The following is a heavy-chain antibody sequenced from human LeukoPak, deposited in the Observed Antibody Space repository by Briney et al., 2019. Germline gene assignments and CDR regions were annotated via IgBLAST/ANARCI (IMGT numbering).Heavy chain of an antibody. CDR2: IYYRSRWHY. V-gene: IGHV6-1*01. J-gene: IGHJ2*01. D-gene: IGHD6-25*01. CDR1: GDSVSSNSGS. CDR3: VSGGDWAFGWYFDV. Sequence: LQTLSLTCGISGDSVSSNSGSWSWIRQSPSRGPEWLGRIYYRSRWHYEYAASVQNRISISPDTTKNQFSLQLNSMSPDDSAVYYCVSGGDWAFGWYFDVWGRGALVTVSS.